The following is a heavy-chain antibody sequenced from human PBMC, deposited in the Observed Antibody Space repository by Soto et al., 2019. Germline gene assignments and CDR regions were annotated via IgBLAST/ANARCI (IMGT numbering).Heavy chain of an antibody. CDR1: GGSISSGGYY. J-gene: IGHJ4*02. CDR3: ARGGLGSQIYYFGY. Sequence: SETLSLTCTVSGGSISSGGYYWSWIRQHPGKGLEWIGYIYYSGSTYYNPSLKSRVTISVDTSKNQFSLKLSSVTAADTAVYYCARGGLGSQIYYFGYWGQGTLVTVSS. V-gene: IGHV4-31*03. D-gene: IGHD1-26*01. CDR2: IYYSGST.